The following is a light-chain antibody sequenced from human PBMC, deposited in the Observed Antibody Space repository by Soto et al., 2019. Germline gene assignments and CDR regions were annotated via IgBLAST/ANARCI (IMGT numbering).Light chain of an antibody. CDR1: SSDVGAYNY. CDR3: SSNPGSYNFV. CDR2: EVT. J-gene: IGLJ3*02. Sequence: QSVLTQPPSASGSPGQSVTISCTGTSSDVGAYNYVSWYRQHPGKAPKLMIYEVTKRPSGVPDRFSGSKSGNTASLTVSGLQAEDEAEYYCSSNPGSYNFVFGGGTKVTVL. V-gene: IGLV2-8*01.